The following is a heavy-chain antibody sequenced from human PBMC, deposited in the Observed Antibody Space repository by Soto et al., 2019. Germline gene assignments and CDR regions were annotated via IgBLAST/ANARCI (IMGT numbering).Heavy chain of an antibody. J-gene: IGHJ4*02. V-gene: IGHV3-23*01. Sequence: GSLRLSCAASGFTFSSYAMNWVRQAPGKGLEWVSVISGSGDSTYYADSVKGRFTISRDNSKNTLYLQMNSLRAEDTAVYYCARRGPGTYFDYWGQGTLVTVSS. D-gene: IGHD6-13*01. CDR3: ARRGPGTYFDY. CDR2: ISGSGDST. CDR1: GFTFSSYA.